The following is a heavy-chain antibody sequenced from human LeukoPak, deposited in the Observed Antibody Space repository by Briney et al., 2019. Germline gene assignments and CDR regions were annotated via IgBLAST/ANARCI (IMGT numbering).Heavy chain of an antibody. Sequence: SETLSLTCTVFGGSLSSYYWNWIRQPPGKGLEWIGYIYYSGSTNYNPSLKSRVTISLDTSKNQFSLKLSSVTAADTAVYYCARPGLVDAFDIWGQGTMVTVSS. J-gene: IGHJ3*02. CDR3: ARPGLVDAFDI. CDR1: GGSLSSYY. D-gene: IGHD5/OR15-5a*01. V-gene: IGHV4-59*01. CDR2: IYYSGST.